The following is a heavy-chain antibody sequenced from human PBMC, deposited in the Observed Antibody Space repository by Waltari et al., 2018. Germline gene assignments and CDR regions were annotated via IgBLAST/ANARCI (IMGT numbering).Heavy chain of an antibody. J-gene: IGHJ5*02. CDR1: GGSTSSSSYY. D-gene: IGHD5-12*01. CDR3: ARHWKKSGYRFDP. CDR2: IYYSGST. Sequence: QLQLQESGPGLVKPSETLSPPCPVSGGSTSSSSYYWGWIRQSPGKGLEWIGSIYYSGSTYYNPTLKSRVTISGDTSKNQFSLKLSAVTAADTAVYYCARHWKKSGYRFDPWGQGTLVTVSS. V-gene: IGHV4-39*01.